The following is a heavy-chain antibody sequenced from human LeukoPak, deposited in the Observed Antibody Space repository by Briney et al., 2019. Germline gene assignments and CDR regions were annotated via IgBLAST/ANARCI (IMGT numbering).Heavy chain of an antibody. J-gene: IGHJ6*03. CDR3: ATVQSSSDPWRFRYYYYYMDV. Sequence: ASVKVSCKVSGYTLTGLSMHWVRQAPGKGLEWMGGFDPEDGETIYAQKFQGRVTMTEDTSTDTAYMELSSLRSEDTAVYYCATVQSSSDPWRFRYYYYYMDVWGKGTTVTVSS. CDR2: FDPEDGET. D-gene: IGHD3-3*01. V-gene: IGHV1-24*01. CDR1: GYTLTGLS.